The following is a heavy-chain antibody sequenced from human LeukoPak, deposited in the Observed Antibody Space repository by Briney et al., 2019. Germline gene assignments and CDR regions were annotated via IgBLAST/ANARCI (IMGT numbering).Heavy chain of an antibody. CDR1: GFTFSSYE. J-gene: IGHJ6*02. CDR3: ARGGVRSSSPRHYYYYYGMDV. V-gene: IGHV3-48*03. CDR2: ISSSGSTI. Sequence: PGGSLRLSCAASGFTFSSYEMNWVRQAPGKGLEWVSYISSSGSTIYYADSVKGRFTISRDNAKNSLYLQMNSLRAEDTAVYYCARGGVRSSSPRHYYYYYGMDVWGQGTTVTVSS. D-gene: IGHD6-13*01.